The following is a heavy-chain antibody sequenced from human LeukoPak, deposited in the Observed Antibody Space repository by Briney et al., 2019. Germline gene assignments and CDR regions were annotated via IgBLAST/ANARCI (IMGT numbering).Heavy chain of an antibody. V-gene: IGHV3-30-3*01. J-gene: IGHJ4*02. CDR3: AKEGGAES. Sequence: PGRSLRLSCAASGFIFSSYDMHWVRQAPGKGLEWVAVISYDGSNKYYADSVKGRFTISRDNSKSTLYMQMNSLRPEDTAVYYCAKEGGAESWGQETLVPVSS. CDR2: ISYDGSNK. CDR1: GFIFSSYD. D-gene: IGHD1-26*01.